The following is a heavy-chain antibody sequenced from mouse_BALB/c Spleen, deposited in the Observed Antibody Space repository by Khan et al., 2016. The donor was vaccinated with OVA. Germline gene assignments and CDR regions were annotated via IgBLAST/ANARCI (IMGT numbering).Heavy chain of an antibody. D-gene: IGHD2-14*01. CDR1: GYTFTSYD. Sequence: QVQLQQSGAELVKPGASVKLSCKASGYTFTSYDMNWVRQRPEQGLEWIGWIFPGDGGTKYNEKFKGKATLTTDKSSSTAYMEHSRLTSEDSAVYFCARGGYGGFAYWGQGTLVTVSA. CDR2: IFPGDGGT. V-gene: IGHV1-85*01. J-gene: IGHJ3*01. CDR3: ARGGYGGFAY.